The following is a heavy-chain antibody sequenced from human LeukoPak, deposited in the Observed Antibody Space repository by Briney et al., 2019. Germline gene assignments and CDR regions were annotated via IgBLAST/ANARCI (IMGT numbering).Heavy chain of an antibody. CDR2: ISAYNANT. CDR3: ARDLGVAVAGNTFDC. CDR1: GYTFTTYG. D-gene: IGHD6-19*01. V-gene: IGHV1-18*01. Sequence: ASVKVSCKASGYTFTTYGISWVRQAPGQGLEWMGWISAYNANTNYAQKFQGRVTMTTDTSTSTAYMELRSLRSDDTAVYYCARDLGVAVAGNTFDCWGQGTLVTVSS. J-gene: IGHJ4*02.